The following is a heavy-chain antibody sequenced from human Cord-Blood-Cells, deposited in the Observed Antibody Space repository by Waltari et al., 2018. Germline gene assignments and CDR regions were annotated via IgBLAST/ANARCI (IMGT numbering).Heavy chain of an antibody. V-gene: IGHV3-30-3*01. CDR2: ISYDGSNK. CDR1: GFTFSSYA. CDR3: ARDWVLVGATTHNWFDP. J-gene: IGHJ5*02. D-gene: IGHD1-26*01. Sequence: GFTFSSYAMHWVRQAPGKGLEWVAVISYDGSNKYYADSVKGRFTISRDNSKNTLYLQMNSLRAEDTAVYYCARDWVLVGATTHNWFDPWGQGTLVIVSS.